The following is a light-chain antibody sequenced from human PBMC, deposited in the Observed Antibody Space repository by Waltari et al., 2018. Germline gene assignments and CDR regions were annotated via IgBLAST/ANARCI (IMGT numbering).Light chain of an antibody. J-gene: IGLJ1*01. CDR2: YDR. CDR3: HVWHPHVDPGV. CDR1: HFGTYS. Sequence: SYVVTQPPSVSVAPGETATITCGGDHFGTYSVHWYQQKAGQAPVLVIFYDRDRPSGIPDRFSGSNSGNTATLTISRVEAGDEARYYCHVWHPHVDPGVFGTGTEVTVL. V-gene: IGLV3-21*04.